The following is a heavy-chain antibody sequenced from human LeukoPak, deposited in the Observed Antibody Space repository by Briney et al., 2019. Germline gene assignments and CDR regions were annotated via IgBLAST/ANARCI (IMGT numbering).Heavy chain of an antibody. D-gene: IGHD3-10*02. J-gene: IGHJ4*02. CDR2: IYTSGST. V-gene: IGHV4-4*09. Sequence: SETLSLTCTVSGVSISSYYWSWIRQPPGKGLEWIEYIYTSGSTNHNPSLKSRVTISVDTSKNQFSLKLSSVTAADTAVYYCARHVSTSESENFDCWGQGTLVTVSS. CDR3: ARHVSTSESENFDC. CDR1: GVSISSYY.